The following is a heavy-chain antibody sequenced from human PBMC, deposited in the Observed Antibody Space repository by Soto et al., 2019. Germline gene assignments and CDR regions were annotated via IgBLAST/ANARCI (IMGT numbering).Heavy chain of an antibody. CDR2: ISAYNGNT. CDR1: GYTFTSYG. Sequence: ASVKVSCKASGYTFTSYGISWVRQAPGQGLEWMGWISAYNGNTNYAQKLQGRVTMTTDTSTSTSYMELRSLRSDDTAVYYCARELTYYYDSSGYVDWFDPWGQGTLVTVSS. V-gene: IGHV1-18*01. CDR3: ARELTYYYDSSGYVDWFDP. D-gene: IGHD3-22*01. J-gene: IGHJ5*02.